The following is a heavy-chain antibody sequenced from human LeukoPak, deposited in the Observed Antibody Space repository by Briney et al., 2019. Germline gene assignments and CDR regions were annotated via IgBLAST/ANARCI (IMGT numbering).Heavy chain of an antibody. CDR2: IYPGDSDT. Sequence: PGESLKISCKGSGYSFTSYWIGWVRQMPGKGLEWMGIIYPGDSDTRYSPSFQGQVTISAEKSISTAYLQWSSLKASDTAMYYCARLGADIVVVPAASYFDYWGQGTLVTVSS. CDR3: ARLGADIVVVPAASYFDY. D-gene: IGHD2-2*01. J-gene: IGHJ4*02. CDR1: GYSFTSYW. V-gene: IGHV5-51*01.